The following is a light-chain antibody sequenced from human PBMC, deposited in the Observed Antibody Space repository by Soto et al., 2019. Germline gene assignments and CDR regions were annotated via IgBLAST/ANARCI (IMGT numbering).Light chain of an antibody. CDR2: GAS. CDR1: LSVSSN. J-gene: IGKJ1*01. Sequence: EIVLTQSPAALSLSPGERATLSCRASLSVSSNLAWHQQKPGQAPRLLIYGASTRATGIPDRFSGNGSGTEFTLTISTLQSEDFAVYYGQQYNNWPWTFGQGTKVEIK. CDR3: QQYNNWPWT. V-gene: IGKV3-15*01.